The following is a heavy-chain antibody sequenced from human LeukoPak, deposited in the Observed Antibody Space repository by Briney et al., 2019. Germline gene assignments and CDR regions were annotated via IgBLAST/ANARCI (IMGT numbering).Heavy chain of an antibody. CDR2: INPSGGST. V-gene: IGHV1-46*03. Sequence: ASVKVSCKASGYTFISYYMHWVRQAPGQGLEWMGIINPSGGSTSYAQKFQGRVTMTRDTSTSTVYMELSSLRSEDTAVYYCARVLVGATFDYWGQGTLVTVSS. D-gene: IGHD1-26*01. CDR1: GYTFISYY. CDR3: ARVLVGATFDY. J-gene: IGHJ4*02.